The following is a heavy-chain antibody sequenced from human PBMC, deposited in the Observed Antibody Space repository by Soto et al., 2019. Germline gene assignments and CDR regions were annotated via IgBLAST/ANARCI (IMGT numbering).Heavy chain of an antibody. CDR2: IYSGGST. J-gene: IGHJ4*02. Sequence: EASLRLSCAASGFTVSSNYMSWVRQAPGKGLEWVSVIYSGGSTYYADSVKDRFTISRDNSKNTLYLQMNGLRAEDTAVYYCARGGSRRLQLWFVFDYWGQGTLVTVSS. V-gene: IGHV3-53*01. D-gene: IGHD5-18*01. CDR1: GFTVSSNY. CDR3: ARGGSRRLQLWFVFDY.